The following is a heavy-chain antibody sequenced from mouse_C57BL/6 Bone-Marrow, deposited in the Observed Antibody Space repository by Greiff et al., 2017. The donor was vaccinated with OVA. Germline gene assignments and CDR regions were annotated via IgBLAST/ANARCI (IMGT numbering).Heavy chain of an antibody. Sequence: VQLQQSGAELARPGDSVKMSCKASGYTFTSYTMHWVNQRPGQGLEWIGYINPSSGYTKYNQTFKDKSTLTADKSSSTAYMQLSSLTSEDSAVYYCARNVRYAMDYWGQGTSVTVSS. CDR1: GYTFTSYT. J-gene: IGHJ4*01. V-gene: IGHV1-4*01. CDR2: INPSSGYT. CDR3: ARNVRYAMDY.